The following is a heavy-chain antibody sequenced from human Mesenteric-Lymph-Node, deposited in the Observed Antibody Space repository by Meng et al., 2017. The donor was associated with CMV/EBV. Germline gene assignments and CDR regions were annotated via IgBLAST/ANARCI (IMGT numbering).Heavy chain of an antibody. D-gene: IGHD6-19*01. V-gene: IGHV3-7*03. CDR2: IKEDGSDK. J-gene: IGHJ4*02. Sequence: GESLKISCAASGFTFNTYWMSWVRQAPGKGLEWVANIKEDGSDKYYVDSVEGRFTISKDNAKNALYLQMTSLRVEDTAVYYCAREGYSSGYNFDYWGQGTLVTVSS. CDR1: GFTFNTYW. CDR3: AREGYSSGYNFDY.